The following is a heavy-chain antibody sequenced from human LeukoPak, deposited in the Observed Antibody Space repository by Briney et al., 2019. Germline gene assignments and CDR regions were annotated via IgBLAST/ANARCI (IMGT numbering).Heavy chain of an antibody. CDR3: ARGRFLEWLFDY. V-gene: IGHV1-69*04. Sequence: SVKVSCKASGGTFSSYAISWVRQAPGQGLEWMGRIIPILGITNYAQKFQDRVTITTDESTSTAYMELSSLRSEDTAVYYCARGRFLEWLFDYWGQGTLVTVSS. CDR1: GGTFSSYA. J-gene: IGHJ4*02. CDR2: IIPILGIT. D-gene: IGHD3-3*01.